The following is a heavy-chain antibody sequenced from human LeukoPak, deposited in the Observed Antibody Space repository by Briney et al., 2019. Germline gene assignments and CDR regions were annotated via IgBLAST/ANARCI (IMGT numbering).Heavy chain of an antibody. CDR1: GFTFSSYG. Sequence: GGTLRLSCAASGFTFSSYGMSWVRQAPGKGLEWVSAISGSGGSTYYADSVKGRFTISRDNSKNTLYLQMNSLRAEDTAVYYCAENTYGSGNYYYYYMDVWGKGTTVTVSS. D-gene: IGHD3-10*01. CDR3: AENTYGSGNYYYYYMDV. J-gene: IGHJ6*03. V-gene: IGHV3-23*01. CDR2: ISGSGGST.